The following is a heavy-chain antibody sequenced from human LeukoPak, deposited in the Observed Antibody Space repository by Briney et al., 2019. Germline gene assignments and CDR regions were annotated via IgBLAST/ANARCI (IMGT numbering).Heavy chain of an antibody. V-gene: IGHV3-7*04. D-gene: IGHD2-2*01. Sequence: GGSLRLSCAAPGFTFSTYWMSWVRQAPGTGLEWVASIKQDGSEKPYVDSVKGRFTISRDNAKNSLYLQMNSLRAEDTAVYYCARGGYQLLWYWGQGTLVTVSS. CDR3: ARGGYQLLWY. CDR2: IKQDGSEK. J-gene: IGHJ4*02. CDR1: GFTFSTYW.